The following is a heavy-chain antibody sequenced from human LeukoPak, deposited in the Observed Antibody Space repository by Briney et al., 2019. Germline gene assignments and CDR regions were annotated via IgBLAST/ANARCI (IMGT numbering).Heavy chain of an antibody. D-gene: IGHD6-13*01. J-gene: IGHJ6*03. CDR3: AKDRVAAAGSFRSMDV. V-gene: IGHV3-30*02. Sequence: PGGSLRLSCAASGFTFRSYGIHWVRQAPGKGLEWVAFIRFDGSNEYYADSVKGRFTISRDNSKNTLFVQMNSLRAEDTAVYYCAKDRVAAAGSFRSMDVWGKGTTVTVPS. CDR1: GFTFRSYG. CDR2: IRFDGSNE.